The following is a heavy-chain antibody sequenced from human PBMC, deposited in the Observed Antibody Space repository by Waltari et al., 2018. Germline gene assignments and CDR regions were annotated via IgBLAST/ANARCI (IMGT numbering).Heavy chain of an antibody. D-gene: IGHD4-17*01. CDR1: GGSISSSSYY. V-gene: IGHV4-39*07. CDR2: IYYSGST. CDR3: ASLRDGGTFDY. J-gene: IGHJ4*02. Sequence: HLQLQASGPGLVKPSETLSLTCTVSGGSISSSSYYWGWIRQPPGKGLEWIGSIYYSGSTYYNPSLNSRVTISVDTSKNQFSLKLSSVTAADTAVYYCASLRDGGTFDYWGQGTLVTVSS.